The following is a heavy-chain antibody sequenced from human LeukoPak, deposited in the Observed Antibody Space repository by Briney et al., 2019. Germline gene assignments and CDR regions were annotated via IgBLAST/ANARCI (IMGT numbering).Heavy chain of an antibody. CDR3: ARHRFASPLDS. V-gene: IGHV4-59*08. Sequence: PSENLSLTCTVSGVSSSSSYWSWIRQPPGKGLEWIGYIFYTGDSNHNPSFKSRVSISLDTSKDQISLKLSSVTAADTAVYYCARHRFASPLDSWGQGTLVTVSS. CDR1: GVSSSSSY. CDR2: IFYTGDS. D-gene: IGHD2-21*01. J-gene: IGHJ4*02.